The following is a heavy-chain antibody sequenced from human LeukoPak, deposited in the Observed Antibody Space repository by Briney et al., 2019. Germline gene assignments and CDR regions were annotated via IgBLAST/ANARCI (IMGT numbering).Heavy chain of an antibody. D-gene: IGHD4-17*01. CDR2: VHYSGTA. V-gene: IGHV4-59*01. CDR1: DGSITNYD. CDR3: ARGYGDFRVEGRYFHS. Sequence: SETLSLTCTVSDGSITNYDWSWVRQPPGKGLEFIGHVHYSGTANYNPSLRSRVAISIDTSKKHFFLKLKSVTAADTAVYYCARGYGDFRVEGRYFHSWGQGTLVTVSS. J-gene: IGHJ4*02.